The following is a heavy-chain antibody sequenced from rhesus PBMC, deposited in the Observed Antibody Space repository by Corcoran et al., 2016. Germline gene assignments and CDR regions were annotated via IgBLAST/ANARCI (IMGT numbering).Heavy chain of an antibody. CDR2: ISKCGGST. D-gene: IGHD1-26*01. CDR3: AKVEIRGDYYGLDS. V-gene: IGHV3S5*01. Sequence: EVQLVESGGGLIQPGGSLRLSCAASGFTFSSYGMSWVRQAPGKGLEWFSYISKCGGSTYYADSVKALFTISRNNSKNTLSLQINSLRAEDTAVYYGAKVEIRGDYYGLDSWGQGVVVTVSS. J-gene: IGHJ6*01. CDR1: GFTFSSYG.